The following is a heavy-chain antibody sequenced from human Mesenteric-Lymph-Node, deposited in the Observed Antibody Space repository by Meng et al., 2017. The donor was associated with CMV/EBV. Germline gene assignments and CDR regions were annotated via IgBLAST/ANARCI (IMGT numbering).Heavy chain of an antibody. CDR1: GYTFTGYY. Sequence: ASVKVSCKASGYTFTGYYMHWVRQAPGQGLEWMGWINPNSGGTNYAQKFQGRVTMTRDTSISTAYMELSRLRSDDTAVYYCARSATTEGGWYFDLWGRGTLVTVSS. D-gene: IGHD4-17*01. J-gene: IGHJ2*01. CDR2: INPNSGGT. CDR3: ARSATTEGGWYFDL. V-gene: IGHV1-2*02.